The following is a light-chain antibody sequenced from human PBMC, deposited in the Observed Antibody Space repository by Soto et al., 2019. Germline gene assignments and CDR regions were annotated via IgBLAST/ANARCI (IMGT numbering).Light chain of an antibody. CDR1: QSISSY. CDR3: QQYNSYS. V-gene: IGKV1-5*01. J-gene: IGKJ1*01. Sequence: DIQMTQSPSSLSASVGDRVTITCRASQSISSYLNWYQQKPGKAPKLLIYDASSLESGVPSRFSGSGSGTEFTLTISSLQPDDFATYYCQQYNSYSFGQGTKADIK. CDR2: DAS.